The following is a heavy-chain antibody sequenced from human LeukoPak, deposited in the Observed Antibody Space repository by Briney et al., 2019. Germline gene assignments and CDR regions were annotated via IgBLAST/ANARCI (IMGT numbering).Heavy chain of an antibody. Sequence: GGSLRLSCAASGFTFSSYAMSWVRQAPGKGLEWVSAISGSGGSTYYADSVKGRFTISGDNSKNTLYLQMNSLRAEDTAVYYCAKDADLGYDFWSGYFSFDYWGQGTLVTVSS. CDR3: AKDADLGYDFWSGYFSFDY. V-gene: IGHV3-23*01. J-gene: IGHJ4*02. CDR2: ISGSGGST. D-gene: IGHD3-3*01. CDR1: GFTFSSYA.